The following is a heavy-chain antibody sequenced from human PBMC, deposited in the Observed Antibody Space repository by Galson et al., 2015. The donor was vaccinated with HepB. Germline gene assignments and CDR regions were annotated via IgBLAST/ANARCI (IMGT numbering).Heavy chain of an antibody. V-gene: IGHV3-21*06. CDR3: VREGGYDYFWGTYSGAYFES. Sequence: SLRLSCAASGFDFVRTTMNWVRQTPGKGLEWVSSITRTSNSINYADSVEGRFTVSRDNSKNFLYLQMSSLRVEDTAVYYCVREGGYDYFWGTYSGAYFESWGQGARVTVS. J-gene: IGHJ4*02. CDR1: GFDFVRTT. CDR2: ITRTSNSI. D-gene: IGHD3-16*01.